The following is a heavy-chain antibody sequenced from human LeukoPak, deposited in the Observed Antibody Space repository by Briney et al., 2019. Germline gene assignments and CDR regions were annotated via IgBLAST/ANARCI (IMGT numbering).Heavy chain of an antibody. CDR3: ARHYYDSSGYSASFDY. V-gene: IGHV1-69*04. D-gene: IGHD3-22*01. CDR1: GGTFSSYA. J-gene: IGHJ4*02. Sequence: ASVKVSCKASGGTFSSYAISWVRQAPGQGLEWMGRIIPILGIANYAQKFQGRVTITADKSTSTAYMELSQLSSEDTEVYYCARHYYDSSGYSASFDYWGQGTLVTVSS. CDR2: IIPILGIA.